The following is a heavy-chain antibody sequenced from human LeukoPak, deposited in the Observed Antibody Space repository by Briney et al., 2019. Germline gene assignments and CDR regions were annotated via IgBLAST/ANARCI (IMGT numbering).Heavy chain of an antibody. J-gene: IGHJ4*02. V-gene: IGHV3-9*01. D-gene: IGHD3-22*01. Sequence: GGSLRLSCAASGFTFSTYTMNWVRQAPGKGLEWVSGISWNSGSIGYADSVKGRFTISRDNAKNSLYLQMNSLRAEDTALYYCAKGHDSSGYYYGYFDYWGQGTLVTVSS. CDR2: ISWNSGSI. CDR3: AKGHDSSGYYYGYFDY. CDR1: GFTFSTYT.